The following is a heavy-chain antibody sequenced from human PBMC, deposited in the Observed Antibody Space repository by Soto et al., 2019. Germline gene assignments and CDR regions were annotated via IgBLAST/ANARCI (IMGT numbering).Heavy chain of an antibody. CDR2: INAGNGNT. CDR1: GYTFTSYA. V-gene: IGHV1-3*01. J-gene: IGHJ5*02. CDR3: ARVVASSMVRGENWFDP. Sequence: ASVKVSCKASGYTFTSYAMHWVRQAPGQRLEWMGWINAGNGNTKYSQKFQGRVTITRDTSASTAYMELSSLRSEDTAVYYCARVVASSMVRGENWFDPWGQGALVTVSS. D-gene: IGHD3-10*01.